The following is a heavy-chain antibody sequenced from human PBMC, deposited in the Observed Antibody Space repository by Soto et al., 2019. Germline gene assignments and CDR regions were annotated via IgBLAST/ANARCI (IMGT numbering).Heavy chain of an antibody. CDR1: GGSIISGGYS. D-gene: IGHD3-10*01. V-gene: IGHV4-30-2*01. CDR3: ARLVMVRGVIRGNFDY. Sequence: PSETLSLTCAVSGGSIISGGYSCICIRQPPWKGLEWIGYIYHSGSTYYNPSLKSRVTISVDRSKNQFSLKLSSVTAADTAVYYCARLVMVRGVIRGNFDYWGQGTLVTVSS. CDR2: IYHSGST. J-gene: IGHJ4*02.